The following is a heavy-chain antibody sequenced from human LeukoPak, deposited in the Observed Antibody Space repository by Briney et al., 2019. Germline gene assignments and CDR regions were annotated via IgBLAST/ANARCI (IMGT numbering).Heavy chain of an antibody. CDR3: AKGGIVVVVAATD. CDR1: GFTFSSYA. J-gene: IGHJ4*02. Sequence: GGSLRLSCEASGFTFSSYAMSWVRQAPGKGLEWVSTISGSGGLTYYADSVKGRFTISRDNSKNTLYLQMNSLRAEDTAVYCCAKGGIVVVVAATDWGQGTLVTVSS. D-gene: IGHD2-15*01. V-gene: IGHV3-23*01. CDR2: ISGSGGLT.